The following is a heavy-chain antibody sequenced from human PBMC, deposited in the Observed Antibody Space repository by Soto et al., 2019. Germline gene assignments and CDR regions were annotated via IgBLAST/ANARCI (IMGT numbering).Heavy chain of an antibody. Sequence: SETLSLTCTVSGGSISSGGHYWNWIRQHPGKGLERIGYIYYSGSTYYNPSLKSRVTISVDTSKNQFSLNLSSVTAADTAVYYCARDQAYDYTSPGDYYYYGMDVWGQGTTVTVS. CDR3: ARDQAYDYTSPGDYYYYGMDV. V-gene: IGHV4-31*03. D-gene: IGHD4-4*01. CDR2: IYYSGST. J-gene: IGHJ6*02. CDR1: GGSISSGGHY.